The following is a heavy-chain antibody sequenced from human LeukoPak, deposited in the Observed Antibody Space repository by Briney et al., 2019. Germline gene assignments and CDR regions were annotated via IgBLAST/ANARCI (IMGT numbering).Heavy chain of an antibody. J-gene: IGHJ3*02. CDR1: GGTFSSYA. V-gene: IGHV1-18*01. CDR2: MSLYKGNT. Sequence: ASVKVSCKASGGTFSSYAISWVRQGPGQGHELMGWMSLYKGNTDYAQNLQGRVTMTTDTSTSTAYMESRSLRSDDTAVYYCARAGGWAREDYKADAFHIWGQGTMVTVSS. CDR3: ARAGGWAREDYKADAFHI. D-gene: IGHD6-19*01.